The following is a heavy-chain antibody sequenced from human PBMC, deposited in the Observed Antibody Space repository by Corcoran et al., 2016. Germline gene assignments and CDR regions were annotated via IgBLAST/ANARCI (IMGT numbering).Heavy chain of an antibody. CDR1: GYTFTGYY. CDR2: INPNSGGT. V-gene: IGHV1-2*02. CDR3: TRDASLSMQLYGDFDY. J-gene: IGHJ4*02. Sequence: QVQLVQSGAEVKKPGASVKVSCKASGYTFTGYYIHWVRQAPGQGLEWMGWINPNSGGTKYAQKFQGRVTMTRDTSISTAYMELTRLSSDDTAVYYCTRDASLSMQLYGDFDYWGQGTLVSVSS. D-gene: IGHD6-6*01.